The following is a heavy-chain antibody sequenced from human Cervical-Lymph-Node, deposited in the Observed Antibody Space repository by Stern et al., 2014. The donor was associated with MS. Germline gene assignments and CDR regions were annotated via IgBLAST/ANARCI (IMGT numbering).Heavy chain of an antibody. CDR2: IFPGDSDT. CDR1: GYTFTNFW. Sequence: VQLVQSGAEVKKPGESPKISCKASGYTFTNFWIDWVRQMPGKGLEWVGIIFPGDSDTRYSPSFQGQVTISADKSISTAYLQWSSLKASDTAVYYCARRDGFFSSWDDWGQGTLVTVSS. CDR3: ARRDGFFSSWDD. V-gene: IGHV5-51*03. J-gene: IGHJ4*02. D-gene: IGHD3-3*01.